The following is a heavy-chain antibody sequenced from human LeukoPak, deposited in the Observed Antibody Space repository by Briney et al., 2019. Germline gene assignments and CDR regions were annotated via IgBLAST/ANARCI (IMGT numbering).Heavy chain of an antibody. J-gene: IGHJ4*02. V-gene: IGHV4-39*01. D-gene: IGHD3-22*01. CDR3: ASTASPPNYYDSSGYPSHFDY. CDR2: IYYSGST. Sequence: SETLSLTCTVSGGSVSSSSYYWGWIRQPPGKGLEWIGSIYYSGSTYYNPSLKSRVTISVDTSKNQFSLKLSSVTAADTAVYYCASTASPPNYYDSSGYPSHFDYWGQGTLVTVSS. CDR1: GGSVSSSSYY.